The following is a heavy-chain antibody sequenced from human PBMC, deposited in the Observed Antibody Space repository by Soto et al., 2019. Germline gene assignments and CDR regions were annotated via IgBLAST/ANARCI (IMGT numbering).Heavy chain of an antibody. J-gene: IGHJ6*02. CDR1: GGSFSGYY. D-gene: IGHD2-15*01. CDR3: ARGNLGYCSGGSCYFDYYYYGMDV. CDR2: INHSGST. V-gene: IGHV4-34*01. Sequence: TLSLTCAVYGGSFSGYYWSWIRQPPGKGLEWIGEINHSGSTNYNPSLKSRVTISVDTSKNQFSLKLSSVTAADTAVYYCARGNLGYCSGGSCYFDYYYYGMDVWGQGTTVTVS.